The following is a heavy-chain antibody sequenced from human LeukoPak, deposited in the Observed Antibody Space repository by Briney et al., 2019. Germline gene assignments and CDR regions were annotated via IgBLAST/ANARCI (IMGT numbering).Heavy chain of an antibody. Sequence: SETLSLTCTVSGGSISSSSYYWGWIRQPPGKGLEWIGTIYYRGNTYYNPSLKSRVTISVDTSKNRFSLKLSSVTAADTAVYYCARHLHSGSYSSGNWFDPWGQGTLVTVSS. J-gene: IGHJ5*02. CDR3: ARHLHSGSYSSGNWFDP. CDR1: GGSISSSSYY. V-gene: IGHV4-39*01. D-gene: IGHD1-26*01. CDR2: IYYRGNT.